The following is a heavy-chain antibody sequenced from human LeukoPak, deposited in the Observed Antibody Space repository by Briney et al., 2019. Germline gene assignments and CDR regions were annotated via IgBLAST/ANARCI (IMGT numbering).Heavy chain of an antibody. D-gene: IGHD3-22*01. Sequence: GESLKISCKGSGYSFTSYWIGWVRQMPGKGLVWMGIIYPGDSDTRYSPSFQGQVTISADKSISTAYLQWSSLKASDTAMYYCARPSSDSSGYYSVDYWGQGTLVTVSS. CDR3: ARPSSDSSGYYSVDY. CDR2: IYPGDSDT. CDR1: GYSFTSYW. J-gene: IGHJ4*02. V-gene: IGHV5-51*01.